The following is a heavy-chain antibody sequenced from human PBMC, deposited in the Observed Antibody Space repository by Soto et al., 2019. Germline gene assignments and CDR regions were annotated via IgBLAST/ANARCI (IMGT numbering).Heavy chain of an antibody. CDR1: GYTFTSYY. CDR3: ARGGADYYYDGTGYYQLDP. J-gene: IGHJ5*02. Sequence: GASVKVSCKASGYTFTSYYMHWVRQAPGQGLEWMGIINPSGGSTSYAQKFQGRVTMTRDTSISTAYLQWSSLKASDTAMYYCARGGADYYYDGTGYYQLDPWGQGTLVTVSS. CDR2: INPSGGST. D-gene: IGHD3-22*01. V-gene: IGHV1-46*01.